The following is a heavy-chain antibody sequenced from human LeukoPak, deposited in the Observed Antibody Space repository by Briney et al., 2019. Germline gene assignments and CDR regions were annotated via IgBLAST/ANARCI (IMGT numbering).Heavy chain of an antibody. Sequence: GGSLRLSCAASGLTFSSYGMHWVRQAPGKGLEWVAVIWYDGSNKFYADSVKGRFTISRDNSKNTVYLQMNSLRAEDTAVYYCAKDEGTYYDFWSGYRYWGQGTLVTVSS. J-gene: IGHJ4*02. CDR2: IWYDGSNK. D-gene: IGHD3-3*01. CDR3: AKDEGTYYDFWSGYRY. CDR1: GLTFSSYG. V-gene: IGHV3-33*06.